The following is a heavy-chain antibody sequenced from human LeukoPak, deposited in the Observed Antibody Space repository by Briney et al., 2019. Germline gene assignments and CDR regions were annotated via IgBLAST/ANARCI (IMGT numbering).Heavy chain of an antibody. J-gene: IGHJ4*02. D-gene: IGHD5-12*01. V-gene: IGHV3-23*01. CDR3: AKSSRGYVSSFDC. CDR1: GFTFSSYA. Sequence: GGSLRLSCAASGFTFSSYAMSWVRQAPGKGLEWVSAISGSGGSTHYADSVKGRFTISRDNSKNTLYLQMNSLRAEDTAVYYCAKSSRGYVSSFDCWGQGTLVTVSS. CDR2: ISGSGGST.